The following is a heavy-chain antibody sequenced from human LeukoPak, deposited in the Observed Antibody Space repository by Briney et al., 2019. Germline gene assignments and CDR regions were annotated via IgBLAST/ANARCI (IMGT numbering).Heavy chain of an antibody. CDR1: GFPFSDYY. Sequence: GGSLRLSCAASGFPFSDYYMSWIRQAPGKGLDWVSYISSSSSYTNYADSVKGRFTISRDNAKNSLYLQMNSLRAEDTAVYYCARAPHYSNYGPYYYGMDVWGQGTTVTVSS. V-gene: IGHV3-11*06. D-gene: IGHD4-11*01. CDR3: ARAPHYSNYGPYYYGMDV. J-gene: IGHJ6*02. CDR2: ISSSSSYT.